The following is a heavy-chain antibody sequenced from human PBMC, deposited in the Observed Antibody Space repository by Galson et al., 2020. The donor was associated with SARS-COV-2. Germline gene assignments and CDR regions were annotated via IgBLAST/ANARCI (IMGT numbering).Heavy chain of an antibody. CDR3: ARNRGGGAVTSFYYYAMDV. D-gene: IGHD2-15*01. J-gene: IGHJ6*02. CDR1: GFTFSDFG. Sequence: GESLKISCAASGFTFSDFGMNWVRQAPGKGLEWVSSISGSVTYIYYADSVKGRFAISRDNAKNSLYLQMNTLAAEDTAVYYCARNRGGGAVTSFYYYAMDVWGQGTTVTVSS. V-gene: IGHV3-21*01. CDR2: ISGSVTYI.